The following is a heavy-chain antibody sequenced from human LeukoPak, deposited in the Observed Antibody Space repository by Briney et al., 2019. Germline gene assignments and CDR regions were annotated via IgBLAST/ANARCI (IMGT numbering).Heavy chain of an antibody. J-gene: IGHJ3*02. V-gene: IGHV3-30*03. CDR3: ARDLGYCSSTSCYRRAFDI. CDR2: ISYDGSNK. Sequence: PGGSLRLSCAASGFTFSSYGMHWVRQAPGKGLEWVAVISYDGSNKYYADSVKGRFTISRDNSKNTLYLQMNSLRAEDTAVYYCARDLGYCSSTSCYRRAFDIWGQGTMVTVSS. CDR1: GFTFSSYG. D-gene: IGHD2-2*01.